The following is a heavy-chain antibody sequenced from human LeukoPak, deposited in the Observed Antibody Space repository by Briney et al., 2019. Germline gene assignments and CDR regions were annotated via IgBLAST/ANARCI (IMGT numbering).Heavy chain of an antibody. CDR2: IYYSGST. V-gene: IGHV4-59*12. CDR3: ARGGYYGSGNDFRFDP. J-gene: IGHJ5*02. CDR1: GGSISSYY. D-gene: IGHD3-10*01. Sequence: SETLSLTCTVSGGSISSYYWSWIRQPPGKGLERIGYIYYSGSTNYNPSLKSRVTILVDTSKNQFSLKLSSVTAADTAVYYCARGGYYGSGNDFRFDPWGQGTLVTVSS.